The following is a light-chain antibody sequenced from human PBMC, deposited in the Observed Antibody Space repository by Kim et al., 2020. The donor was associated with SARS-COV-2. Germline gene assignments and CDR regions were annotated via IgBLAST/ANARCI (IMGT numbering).Light chain of an antibody. CDR2: DAS. J-gene: IGKJ1*01. V-gene: IGKV3-15*01. CDR1: QSIDSN. CDR3: QQHNNWPPWT. Sequence: VMTQSPATLSVSPGERAALSCRASQSIDSNLAWYQQRPGQSPRLLIYDASTRATGIPARFSGSGSGTEFTLTISSLQSEDFAVYYCQQHNNWPPWTFGQGTKVDIK.